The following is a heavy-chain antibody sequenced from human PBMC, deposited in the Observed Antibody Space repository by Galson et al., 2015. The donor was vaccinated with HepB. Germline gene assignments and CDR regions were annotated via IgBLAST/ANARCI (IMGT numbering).Heavy chain of an antibody. CDR2: ISSSSSTI. D-gene: IGHD2-8*01. J-gene: IGHJ6*02. V-gene: IGHV3-48*04. CDR1: GFTFSSYS. Sequence: SLRLSCAASGFTFSSYSMNWVRQAPGKGLEWVSYISSSSSTIYYADSVKGRFTISRDNAKNSLYLQMNSLRAEDTAVYYCARDSLMVYAPRRHGMDVWGQGTTVTVSS. CDR3: ARDSLMVYAPRRHGMDV.